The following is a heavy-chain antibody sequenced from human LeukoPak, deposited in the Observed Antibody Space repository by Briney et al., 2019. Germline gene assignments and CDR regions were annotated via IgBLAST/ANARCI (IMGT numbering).Heavy chain of an antibody. CDR1: GFTFSSYG. D-gene: IGHD2-2*01. V-gene: IGHV3-30*02. CDR3: AKGCSSTSCSMDV. Sequence: PGGSLRLSCAASGFTFSSYGMHWVRQAPGKGLEWVAFIRYDGSNKYYADSVKGRFTISRDNSKNTLYLQMNSLRAEDTAVYYCAKGCSSTSCSMDVWGKGTTVTVSS. CDR2: IRYDGSNK. J-gene: IGHJ6*04.